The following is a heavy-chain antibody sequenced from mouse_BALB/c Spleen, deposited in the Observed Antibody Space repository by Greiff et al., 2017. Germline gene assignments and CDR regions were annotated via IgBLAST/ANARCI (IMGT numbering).Heavy chain of an antibody. CDR2: IYPGGGYT. Sequence: QVHVKQSGAKLVRPGTSVKISCKASGYTFTNYWLGWVKQRPGHGLEWIGDIYPGGGYTNYNEKFKGKATLTADTSSSTAYMQLSSLTSEDSAVYFCARSRGDDYDEFAYWGQGTLVTVSA. V-gene: IGHV1-63*02. CDR1: GYTFTNYW. CDR3: ARSRGDDYDEFAY. D-gene: IGHD2-4*01. J-gene: IGHJ3*01.